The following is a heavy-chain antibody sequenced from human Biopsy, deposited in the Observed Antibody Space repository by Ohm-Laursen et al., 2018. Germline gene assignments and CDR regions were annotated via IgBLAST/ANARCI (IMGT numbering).Heavy chain of an antibody. D-gene: IGHD3-10*01. CDR2: IWYDGSNK. CDR3: ARDRYYGSANYFGYYNMDV. V-gene: IGHV3-33*08. CDR1: GFTFYNYC. Sequence: SLRLSCAASGFTFYNYCMSWVRQAPGKGLEWLAVIWYDGSNKYYGDSVQGRFTISRDNSKNTLFLQMNNLRAEDTAVYYCARDRYYGSANYFGYYNMDVWGQGTTVTVSS. J-gene: IGHJ6*02.